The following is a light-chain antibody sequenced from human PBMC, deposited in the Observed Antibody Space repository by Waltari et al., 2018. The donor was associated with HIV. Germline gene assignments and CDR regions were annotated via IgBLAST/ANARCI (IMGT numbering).Light chain of an antibody. CDR1: KLGDKY. V-gene: IGLV3-1*01. Sequence: SSELTQPPSVSVSPGQTASITCSGEKLGDKYACWYQQRPGQSPVLVIYQDHKRPSGIPERFSGSNSGNTATLTISGAQALDEANYYCQAWDSSNVVLGGGTKLTVL. J-gene: IGLJ2*01. CDR3: QAWDSSNVV. CDR2: QDH.